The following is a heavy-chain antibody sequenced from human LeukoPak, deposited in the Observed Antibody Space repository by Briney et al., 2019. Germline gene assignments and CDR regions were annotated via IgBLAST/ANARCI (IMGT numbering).Heavy chain of an antibody. D-gene: IGHD3-9*01. CDR2: INPNSGGT. Sequence: GESLKISCRGSGYTFTGYYMHWVRQAPGQGLEWMGWINPNSGGTNYAQKFQGRVTMTRDTSISTAYMELSRLRSDDTAVYYCAPAANYDILTGYEDWGQGTLVTVSS. CDR3: APAANYDILTGYED. CDR1: GYTFTGYY. V-gene: IGHV1-2*02. J-gene: IGHJ4*02.